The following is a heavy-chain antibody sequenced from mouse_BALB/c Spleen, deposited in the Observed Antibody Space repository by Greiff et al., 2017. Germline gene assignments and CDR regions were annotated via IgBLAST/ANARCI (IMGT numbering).Heavy chain of an antibody. J-gene: IGHJ1*01. CDR2: IWGDGST. V-gene: IGHV2-6-7*01. Sequence: VKLQESGPGLVAPSQSLSITCTVSGFSLTGYGVNWVRQPPGKGLEWLGMIWGDGSTDYNSALKSRLSISKDNSKSQVFLKMNSLQTDDTARYYCAREEYYGSRSYWYFDVWGAGTTVTVSS. CDR3: AREEYYGSRSYWYFDV. D-gene: IGHD1-1*01. CDR1: GFSLTGYG.